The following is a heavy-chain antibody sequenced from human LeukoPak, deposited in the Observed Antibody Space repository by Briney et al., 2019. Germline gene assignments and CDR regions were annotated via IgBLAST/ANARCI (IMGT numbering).Heavy chain of an antibody. CDR3: ASTDYGGNNNWFDP. CDR1: GGSISSYY. J-gene: IGHJ5*02. Sequence: PSETLSLTCTVSGGSISSYYWGWIRQPPGKGLEWIGYIYYSGSTNYNPSLRSRVTISVDTSKNQSSLKLSSVTAADTAVYSCASTDYGGNNNWFDPWGQGTLVTVSS. CDR2: IYYSGST. V-gene: IGHV4-59*01. D-gene: IGHD4-23*01.